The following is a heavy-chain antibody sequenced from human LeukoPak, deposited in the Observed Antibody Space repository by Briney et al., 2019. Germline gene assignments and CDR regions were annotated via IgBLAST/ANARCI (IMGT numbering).Heavy chain of an antibody. CDR1: GGSFSGYY. V-gene: IGHV4-34*01. D-gene: IGHD4-11*01. Sequence: TSETPSLTCAVYGGSFSGYYWSWIRQPPGKGLEWIGEINHSGSTNYNPSLKSRVTISVDTSKNQFSLKLSSVTAADTAVYYCARGKGYSRGALDYWGQGTLVTVSS. J-gene: IGHJ4*02. CDR3: ARGKGYSRGALDY. CDR2: INHSGST.